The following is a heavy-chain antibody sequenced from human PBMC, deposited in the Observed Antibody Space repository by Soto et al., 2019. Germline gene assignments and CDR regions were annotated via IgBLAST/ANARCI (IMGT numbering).Heavy chain of an antibody. D-gene: IGHD1-26*01. CDR2: IIPIFGTA. J-gene: IGHJ3*02. V-gene: IGHV1-69*01. CDR1: GGTFSSYA. Sequence: QVQLVQSGAEVKKPGSSVKVSCKASGGTFSSYAISWVRQAPGQGIEWMGGIIPIFGTANYAQKFQGRVTITADESTSTAYMELSSLRSEDTAVYYCARGRSGSYYDAPDAFDIWGQGTMVTVSS. CDR3: ARGRSGSYYDAPDAFDI.